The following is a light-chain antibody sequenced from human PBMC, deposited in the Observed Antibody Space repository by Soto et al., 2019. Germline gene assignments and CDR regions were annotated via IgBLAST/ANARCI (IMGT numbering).Light chain of an antibody. Sequence: QSALIQPASVSGSPGQSITISCTGTSRDVGGSNYVSWYQHHPHRAPKLLIYEVSYRPSGVSNRFSGSKSGNTASLTISGLQAEDEADYYCCSYAGSSTPYVFGTGTKLTVL. V-gene: IGLV2-14*01. CDR1: SRDVGGSNY. CDR2: EVS. CDR3: CSYAGSSTPYV. J-gene: IGLJ1*01.